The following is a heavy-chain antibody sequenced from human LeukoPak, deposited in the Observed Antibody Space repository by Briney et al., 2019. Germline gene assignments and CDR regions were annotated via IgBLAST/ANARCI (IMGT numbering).Heavy chain of an antibody. J-gene: IGHJ4*02. D-gene: IGHD3-22*01. V-gene: IGHV1-2*04. CDR1: GYTFTGYY. CDR3: ARVLGPPYYYDSSGYYGY. CDR2: INPNSGGT. Sequence: ASVKVSCKASGYTFTGYYMHWVRQAPGQGLEWMGWINPNSGGTNYAQKFQGWVTMTRDTSISTAYMELSRLRSDDTAVYYCARVLGPPYYYDSSGYYGYWGQGTLVTVSS.